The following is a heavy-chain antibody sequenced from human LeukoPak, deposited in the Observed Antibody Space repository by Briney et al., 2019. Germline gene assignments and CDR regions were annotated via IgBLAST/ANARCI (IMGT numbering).Heavy chain of an antibody. V-gene: IGHV4-39*07. Sequence: PSETLSLTCTVSGGSIRSSYYYWGWIRQPPGKGLEWIGSIYDSGSTYYNPSLKSRVTISVDKSKNQFSLKLSSVTAADTAVYYCASRLLSGWFNYYYGMDVWGQGTTVTVSS. CDR3: ASRLLSGWFNYYYGMDV. J-gene: IGHJ6*02. CDR1: GGSIRSSYYY. D-gene: IGHD3-3*01. CDR2: IYDSGST.